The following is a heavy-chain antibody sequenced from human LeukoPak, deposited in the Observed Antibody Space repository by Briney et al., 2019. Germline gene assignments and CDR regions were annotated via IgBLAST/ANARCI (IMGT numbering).Heavy chain of an antibody. V-gene: IGHV4-30-2*01. Sequence: SQTLSLTCAVSGGSISSGGYSWSWIRQPPGKGLEWIGYIYHSGSTYYNPSLKSRVTRSVDRSKNQFSLKLSSVTAADTAVYYCARGGIAVAGNIDYWGQGTLVTVSS. J-gene: IGHJ4*02. CDR2: IYHSGST. CDR1: GGSISSGGYS. CDR3: ARGGIAVAGNIDY. D-gene: IGHD6-19*01.